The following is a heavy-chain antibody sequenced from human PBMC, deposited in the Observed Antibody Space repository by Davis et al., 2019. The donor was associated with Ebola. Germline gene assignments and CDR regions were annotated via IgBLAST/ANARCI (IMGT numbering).Heavy chain of an antibody. V-gene: IGHV4-59*11. J-gene: IGHJ4*02. Sequence: SETLSLTCTVSGGSISPHYWSWIRQAPGKGLEWIGYIHYSGSTNSNPSLKSRATISLDTSKKQLSLKLTSVTAADTAVYYCAGPPWRDYWGQGTLVTVSS. CDR2: IHYSGST. CDR3: AGPPWRDY. CDR1: GGSISPHY.